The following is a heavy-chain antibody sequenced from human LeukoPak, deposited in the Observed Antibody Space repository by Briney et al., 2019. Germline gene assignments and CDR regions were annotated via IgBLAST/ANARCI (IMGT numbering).Heavy chain of an antibody. CDR3: ARDRSDGHFDY. CDR1: GGSFSSYY. CDR2: ISNSGRT. D-gene: IGHD3-16*01. J-gene: IGHJ4*02. Sequence: TPSETLSLTCTVSGGSFSSYYWTWPRQPPGKGLVWLGFISNSGRTDYNPSLQSRVTLSVDTSKNQCSLKLSSVTVADTAVYYCARDRSDGHFDYWGQGALVTVSS. V-gene: IGHV4-59*01.